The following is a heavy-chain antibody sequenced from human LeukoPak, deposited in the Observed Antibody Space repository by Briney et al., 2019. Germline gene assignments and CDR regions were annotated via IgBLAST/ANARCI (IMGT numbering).Heavy chain of an antibody. J-gene: IGHJ4*02. CDR2: INTDGTNT. CDR3: TCEGG. D-gene: IGHD2-21*01. CDR1: EFALSSYW. Sequence: GGSLRLSCTASEFALSSYWMHWVRQAPGKGLVWVSLINTDGTNTNYADSVKGRFTISRDDAKNTLYLQMTNLRAEDTAVYYCTCEGGGGQGTLVTVSS. V-gene: IGHV3-74*01.